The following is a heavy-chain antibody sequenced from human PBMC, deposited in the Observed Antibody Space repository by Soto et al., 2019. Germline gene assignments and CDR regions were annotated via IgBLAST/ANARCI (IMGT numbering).Heavy chain of an antibody. CDR1: GFTFRSYA. CDR3: AKDRGYDYNGMDV. J-gene: IGHJ6*02. CDR2: ISGSGGST. V-gene: IGHV3-23*01. Sequence: GGSLRLSFEASGFTFRSYAMSWVRQAPGKGLEWVSAISGSGGSTYYADSVKGRFTISRDNSKNTLYLQMNSLRAEDTAVYYCAKDRGYDYNGMDVWGQGTTVTVSS. D-gene: IGHD5-12*01.